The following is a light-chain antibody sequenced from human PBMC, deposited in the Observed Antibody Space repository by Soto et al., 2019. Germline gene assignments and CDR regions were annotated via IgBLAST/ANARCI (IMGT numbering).Light chain of an antibody. Sequence: QSVLTQPPSASGTPGQRDTISCSGSSSNIGSNYVYWYQQLPGTAPKLLIYRNNQRPSGVPDRFSGSKSGTSASLAISGLRSEDEADYYCAAWDDRLSGPVFGGGTQPTVL. CDR1: SSNIGSNY. J-gene: IGLJ7*01. CDR2: RNN. CDR3: AAWDDRLSGPV. V-gene: IGLV1-47*01.